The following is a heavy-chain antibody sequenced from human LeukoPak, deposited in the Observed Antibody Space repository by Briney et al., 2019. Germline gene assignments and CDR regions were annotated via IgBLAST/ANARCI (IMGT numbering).Heavy chain of an antibody. D-gene: IGHD3-3*02. CDR1: GYNFTSYG. CDR2: INPNSGGT. Sequence: ASVKVSCKASGYNFTSYGISWVRQAPGQGLEWMGWINPNSGGTNYAQKFQGRVTMTRDTSISTAYMELSRLRSDDTAVYYCARELEDYYYYMDVWGKGTTVTVSS. V-gene: IGHV1-2*02. CDR3: ARELEDYYYYMDV. J-gene: IGHJ6*03.